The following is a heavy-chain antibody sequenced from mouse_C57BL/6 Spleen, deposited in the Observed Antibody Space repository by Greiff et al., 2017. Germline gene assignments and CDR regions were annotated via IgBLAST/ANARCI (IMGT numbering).Heavy chain of an antibody. CDR1: GYTFTSYW. V-gene: IGHV1-69*01. Sequence: VQLQQPGAELVMPGASVKLSCKASGYTFTSYWMHWVKQRPGQGLEWIGEIDPSDGYTNYNQKFKGKSTVTVDKSSSTAYMQLSSLTSEDSAVYYGARGSYSSSGYFDYWGQGTTLTVSS. J-gene: IGHJ2*01. CDR3: ARGSYSSSGYFDY. CDR2: IDPSDGYT. D-gene: IGHD1-1*01.